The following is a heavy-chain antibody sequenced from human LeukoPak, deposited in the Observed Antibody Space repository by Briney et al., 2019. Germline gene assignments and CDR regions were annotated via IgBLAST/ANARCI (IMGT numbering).Heavy chain of an antibody. CDR3: ARDRSSGWYVVDY. CDR2: VYSSGST. V-gene: IGHV4-4*07. J-gene: IGHJ4*02. Sequence: PSETLSLTCSVSRGSISSYYWSWIRQPAGKGLEWIGRVYSSGSTNYNPSLKSRVTMSIDTSKNQSSLKLSSVTAADTAVYYCARDRSSGWYVVDYWGQGTLVTVSS. CDR1: RGSISSYY. D-gene: IGHD6-19*01.